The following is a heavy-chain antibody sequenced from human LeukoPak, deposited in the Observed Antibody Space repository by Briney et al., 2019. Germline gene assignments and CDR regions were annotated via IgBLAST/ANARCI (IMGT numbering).Heavy chain of an antibody. Sequence: PSETLSLTCTVSGGSVSSGSYYWSWIRQPPGKGLDWIGYIYYSGSTNYNPSLKSRVTISVDTSKNQFSLKLSSVTAADTAVYYCARAGIRDSSGWYWGYRGQGTLVTVSS. CDR1: GGSVSSGSYY. J-gene: IGHJ4*02. CDR3: ARAGIRDSSGWYWGY. V-gene: IGHV4-61*01. D-gene: IGHD6-19*01. CDR2: IYYSGST.